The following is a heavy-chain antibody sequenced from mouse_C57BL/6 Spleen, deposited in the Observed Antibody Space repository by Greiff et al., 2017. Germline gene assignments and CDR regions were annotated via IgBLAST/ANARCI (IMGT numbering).Heavy chain of an antibody. J-gene: IGHJ3*01. Sequence: VQLQQSGAELVKPGASVKLSCKASGYTFTSYWMHWLKQRPGQGLEWFGMIHPNSGSTNYNEKFKSKATLTVNKSSSTAYMQLSSLTSEDAAVYYCAREAKGWFAYWGQGTLVTVSA. CDR3: AREAKGWFAY. CDR1: GYTFTSYW. V-gene: IGHV1-64*01. CDR2: IHPNSGST.